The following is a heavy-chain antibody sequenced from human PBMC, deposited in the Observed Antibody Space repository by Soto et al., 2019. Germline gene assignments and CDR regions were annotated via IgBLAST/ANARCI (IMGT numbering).Heavy chain of an antibody. D-gene: IGHD3-3*01. J-gene: IGHJ4*02. CDR2: IYYSGST. Sequence: SETLSLTCTVSGGSVSSCSYYWSWIRQPPGKGLEWIGYIYYSGSTNYNPSLKSRVTISVDTSKNQFSLKLSSVTAADTAVYYCARSDYDFWSGYFDYWGQGTLVTVSS. V-gene: IGHV4-61*01. CDR1: GGSVSSCSYY. CDR3: ARSDYDFWSGYFDY.